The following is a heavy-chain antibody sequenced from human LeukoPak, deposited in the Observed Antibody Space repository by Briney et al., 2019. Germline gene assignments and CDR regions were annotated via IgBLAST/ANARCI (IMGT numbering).Heavy chain of an antibody. D-gene: IGHD4-23*01. CDR3: ARGYGDNSGAFDI. CDR1: GGSISSHY. J-gene: IGHJ3*02. Sequence: PSETLSLTCTVSGGSISSHYWSWIRQPAGKGLEWIGLIYTSGSTNYNPSLKSRVTMSVDTSKNQFSLKLNSVTAADTAVYYCARGYGDNSGAFDIWGQGTMVTVSS. V-gene: IGHV4-4*07. CDR2: IYTSGST.